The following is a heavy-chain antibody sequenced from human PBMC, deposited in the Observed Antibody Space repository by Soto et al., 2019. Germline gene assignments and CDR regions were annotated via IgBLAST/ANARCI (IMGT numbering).Heavy chain of an antibody. J-gene: IGHJ1*01. CDR2: IWYDGSSK. D-gene: IGHD3-9*01. CDR3: ARSRPTYDLSTYFQY. V-gene: IGHV3-33*01. Sequence: GGSLRLSCAASGFTFSSYGMHWVRQAPGKGLEWVAVIWYDGSSKYYADSVKDRFTISRDNSKNTLYLQMNSLRADDTAVYYCARSRPTYDLSTYFQYWGQGTLVTVSS. CDR1: GFTFSSYG.